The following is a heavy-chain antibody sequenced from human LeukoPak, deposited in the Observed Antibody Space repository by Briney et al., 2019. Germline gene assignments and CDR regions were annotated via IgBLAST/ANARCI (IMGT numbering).Heavy chain of an antibody. CDR1: GYTFISYD. CDR2: INPNSGGT. Sequence: ASVKVSCKASGYTFISYDINWVRQAPGQGLEWMGWINPNSGGTNYAQKFQGRVTMTRDTSISTAYMELSRLRSDDTAVYYCARGELFSGADVGGDYWGQGTLVTVSS. J-gene: IGHJ4*02. V-gene: IGHV1-2*02. CDR3: ARGELFSGADVGGDY. D-gene: IGHD3-3*02.